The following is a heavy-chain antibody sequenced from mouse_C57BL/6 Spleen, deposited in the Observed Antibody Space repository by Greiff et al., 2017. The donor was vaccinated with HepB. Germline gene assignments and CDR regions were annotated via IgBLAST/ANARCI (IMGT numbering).Heavy chain of an antibody. CDR1: GYTFTDYN. CDR3: ARSSMIPYYAMDY. CDR2: INPNNGGT. D-gene: IGHD2-4*01. V-gene: IGHV1-22*01. Sequence: EVQLQESGPELVKPGASVKMSCKASGYTFTDYNMHWVKQSHGKSLEWIGYINPNNGGTSYNQKFKGKATLTVNKSSSTAYMELRSLTSEDSAVYYCARSSMIPYYAMDYWGQGTSVTVSS. J-gene: IGHJ4*01.